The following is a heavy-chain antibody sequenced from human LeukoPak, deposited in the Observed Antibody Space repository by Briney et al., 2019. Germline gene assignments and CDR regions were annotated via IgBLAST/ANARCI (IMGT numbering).Heavy chain of an antibody. Sequence: ASAKVSCKASGGTFSSYAISWVRQAPGQGLEWMGGIIPIFGTANYAQKFQGRVTITADESTSTAYMELSSLRSEDTAVYYCARGIEQQLETLYYWGQGTLVTVSS. CDR2: IIPIFGTA. CDR1: GGTFSSYA. D-gene: IGHD6-13*01. CDR3: ARGIEQQLETLYY. V-gene: IGHV1-69*13. J-gene: IGHJ4*02.